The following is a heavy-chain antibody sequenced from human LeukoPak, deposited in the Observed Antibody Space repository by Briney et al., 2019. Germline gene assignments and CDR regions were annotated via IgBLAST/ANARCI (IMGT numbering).Heavy chain of an antibody. CDR1: GASISSGGYY. CDR3: ARGGLTPFDY. V-gene: IGHV4-61*08. CDR2: IYYTGST. D-gene: IGHD1-26*01. J-gene: IGHJ4*02. Sequence: PSETLSLTCTVSGASISSGGYYWSWIRQPPGKGLEWIGYIYYTGSTNYNPSLKSRVTMSADTSKNQFSLKLSSVTTADTAVYYCARGGLTPFDYWGQGTLVTVSP.